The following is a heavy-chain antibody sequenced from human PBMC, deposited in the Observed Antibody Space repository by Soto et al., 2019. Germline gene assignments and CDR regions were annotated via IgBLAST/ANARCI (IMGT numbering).Heavy chain of an antibody. D-gene: IGHD3-10*01. J-gene: IGHJ5*02. CDR2: ISGSGGST. V-gene: IGHV3-23*01. CDR3: AKGGDYGSGLFDP. Sequence: EVHLLESGGGLVQPGGSLRLSCAASGFTFSSYAMSWVRQAPGKGLEWVSAISGSGGSTYYADSVKGRFTISRDNSKNTLYLQMKSLGAEDTAVYYCAKGGDYGSGLFDPWGQGTLVTVSS. CDR1: GFTFSSYA.